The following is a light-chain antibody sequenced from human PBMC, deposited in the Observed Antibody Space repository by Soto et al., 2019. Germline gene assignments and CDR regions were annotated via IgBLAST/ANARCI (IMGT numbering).Light chain of an antibody. CDR2: DVV. V-gene: IGLV2-11*01. Sequence: QSALTQPRSVSGSPGQSVTISCTGTSSDVGGYNYVSWYQHHPGKAPKLIIYDVVKRPSGVPDRFSGFRSGSTASLTISGLQAEDEADYYCCSYAGSYTLVFGGGTQLTVL. J-gene: IGLJ2*01. CDR1: SSDVGGYNY. CDR3: CSYAGSYTLV.